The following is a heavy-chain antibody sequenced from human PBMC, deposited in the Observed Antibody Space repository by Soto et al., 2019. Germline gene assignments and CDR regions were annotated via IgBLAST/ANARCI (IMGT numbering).Heavy chain of an antibody. CDR1: GFIVSSNY. D-gene: IGHD3-3*01. CDR3: AREWVREYTIFGVGPSLF. CDR2: IYSGGST. J-gene: IGHJ4*02. Sequence: GGSLRLSCAASGFIVSSNYMSWVRQAPGKGLEWVSVIYSGGSTYYADSVKGRFTISRDNSKNTLYLQMNSLRAEDTAVYYCAREWVREYTIFGVGPSLFGGQGTLVTVSS. V-gene: IGHV3-66*01.